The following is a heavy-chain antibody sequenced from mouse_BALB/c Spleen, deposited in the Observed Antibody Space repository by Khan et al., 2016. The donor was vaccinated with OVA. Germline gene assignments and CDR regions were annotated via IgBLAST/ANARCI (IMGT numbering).Heavy chain of an antibody. J-gene: IGHJ4*01. D-gene: IGHD1-1*01. CDR1: GYTFTSYW. Sequence: DLVKPGASVKLSCKATGYTFTSYWINWIKQRPGQGLEWIGRIAPGSGSDYYNDMFKGKATLTIDTSSSTAYIQVRSLSSEASAVYFCARTNYFGSSLYALDYWGQGTSVTDTS. V-gene: IGHV1S41*01. CDR2: IAPGSGSD. CDR3: ARTNYFGSSLYALDY.